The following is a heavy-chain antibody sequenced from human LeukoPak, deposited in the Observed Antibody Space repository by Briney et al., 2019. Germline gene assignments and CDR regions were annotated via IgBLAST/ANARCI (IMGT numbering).Heavy chain of an antibody. Sequence: SETLSLTCTVSGYSISSGYYWGWIRQPPGKGLEWIGSMFHSGSTNYNPSLKSRVTISVDTSKNQFSLKLSSVTAADTAVYYCARVSYGSGSRYYHFWFDPWGQGTLVTVSS. V-gene: IGHV4-38-2*02. CDR2: MFHSGST. CDR3: ARVSYGSGSRYYHFWFDP. J-gene: IGHJ5*02. D-gene: IGHD3-10*01. CDR1: GYSISSGYY.